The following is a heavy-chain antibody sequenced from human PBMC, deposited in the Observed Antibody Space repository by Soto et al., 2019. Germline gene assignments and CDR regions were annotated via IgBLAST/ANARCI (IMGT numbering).Heavy chain of an antibody. CDR3: ARGANAWDQVLSI. Sequence: EVQLLESGGGLVQPGGSLRLSCVVSKFTFSSYAMTWVRQAPGKGLEWVSGISGSGGDSYSADSVKGRFTISRDNSKNTLYLQMNTLRAEDTAVYYCARGANAWDQVLSIWGQGTMVTVSS. CDR1: KFTFSSYA. CDR2: ISGSGGDS. J-gene: IGHJ3*02. D-gene: IGHD2-2*01. V-gene: IGHV3-23*01.